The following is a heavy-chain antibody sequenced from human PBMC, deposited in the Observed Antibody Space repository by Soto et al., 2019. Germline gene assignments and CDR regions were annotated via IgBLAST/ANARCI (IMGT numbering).Heavy chain of an antibody. CDR2: IYYSGST. V-gene: IGHV4-39*02. CDR1: GGSISSSSYY. J-gene: IGHJ6*02. CDR3: ARDTIIAVAPRGYYYYGMDV. Sequence: ASETLSLTCTVSGGSISSSSYYWGWIRQPPGKGLEWIGSIYYSGSTYYNPSLKSRVTISVDTSKNQFSLKLSSVTAADTAVYYCARDTIIAVAPRGYYYYGMDVWGQGTTVTVSS. D-gene: IGHD6-19*01.